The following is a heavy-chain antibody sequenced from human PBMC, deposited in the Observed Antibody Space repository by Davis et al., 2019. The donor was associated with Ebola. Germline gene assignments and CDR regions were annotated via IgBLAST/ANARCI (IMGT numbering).Heavy chain of an antibody. Sequence: GESLKISCKGSGYSFTSYWIGWVRQMPGKGLEWMGIIYPGDSDTRYSPSFQGQVTISADKSISTAYLQWSSLKASDTAMYYCARSGSGDIVVVPAATPFDYWGQGTLVTVSS. V-gene: IGHV5-51*01. J-gene: IGHJ4*02. CDR2: IYPGDSDT. D-gene: IGHD2-2*02. CDR1: GYSFTSYW. CDR3: ARSGSGDIVVVPAATPFDY.